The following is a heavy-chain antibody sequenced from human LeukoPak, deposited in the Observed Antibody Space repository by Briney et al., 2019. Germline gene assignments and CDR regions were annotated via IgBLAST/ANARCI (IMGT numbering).Heavy chain of an antibody. J-gene: IGHJ6*02. D-gene: IGHD2-21*02. V-gene: IGHV3-30-3*01. CDR2: ISYDGSNK. CDR1: GFTFSSYA. CDR3: ARDVTATTGMDV. Sequence: GGSLRLSCAASGFTFSSYAMHWVRQAPGKGLEWVAVISYDGSNKYYADSVKGRFTISGDNSKNTLYLQMNSLRAEDTAVYYCARDVTATTGMDVWGQGTTVTVSS.